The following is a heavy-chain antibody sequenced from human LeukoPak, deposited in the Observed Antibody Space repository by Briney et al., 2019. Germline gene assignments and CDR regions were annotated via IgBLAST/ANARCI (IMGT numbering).Heavy chain of an antibody. J-gene: IGHJ1*01. D-gene: IGHD3-16*01. CDR1: GGSISSYY. Sequence: SETLSLTCTVSGGSISSYYWSWIRQPPGKGLEWIGYIYYSGSTNYNPSLKSRVTISVDTSKNQFSLKLSSVTAADTAVYYCARLGGGTAAATGAEYFQHWGQGTLVTVSS. CDR3: ARLGGGTAAATGAEYFQH. V-gene: IGHV4-59*12. CDR2: IYYSGST.